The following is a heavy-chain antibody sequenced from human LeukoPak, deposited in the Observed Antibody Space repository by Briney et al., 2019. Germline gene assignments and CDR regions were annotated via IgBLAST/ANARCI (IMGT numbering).Heavy chain of an antibody. V-gene: IGHV1-18*01. CDR1: GYSFTSYG. CDR3: ARDTCSGGSCYPGGWFDP. D-gene: IGHD2-15*01. Sequence: ASVKVSCKASGYSFTSYGVTWVRQAPGQGLEWMGWISAYNANTKYAQKLQGRVTMTTDTSTSTAYMELWSLRSDDTAVYYCARDTCSGGSCYPGGWFDPWGQGTLVTVSS. J-gene: IGHJ5*02. CDR2: ISAYNANT.